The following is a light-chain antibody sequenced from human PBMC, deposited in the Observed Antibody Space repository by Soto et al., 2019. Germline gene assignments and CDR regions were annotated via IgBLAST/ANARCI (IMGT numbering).Light chain of an antibody. CDR1: SSDVGGYIY. V-gene: IGLV2-14*01. J-gene: IGLJ1*01. CDR2: DVT. CDR3: SSYTTSSSYV. Sequence: QYVLTQPGSVSGSPGQSITISCTGTSSDVGGYIYVSWYQQHPGKAPKLMIYDVTSRPSGVSYRFSGSKSGNTASLTISGLQAEDEADYYCSSYTTSSSYVFGTGTKVTVL.